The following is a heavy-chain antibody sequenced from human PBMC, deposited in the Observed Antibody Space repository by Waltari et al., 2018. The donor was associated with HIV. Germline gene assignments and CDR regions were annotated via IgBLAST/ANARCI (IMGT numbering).Heavy chain of an antibody. V-gene: IGHV1-2*06. CDR1: GYTFTGYY. J-gene: IGHJ4*02. Sequence: QVQLVQSGAAVKKPGASVKVSCKASGYTFTGYYMHWVRQAPGQGLAWMGRINPNGGGTNYAQKLQGRVTMTRDTSISTAYMGLSRLRSDDTAVYYCAREGFDYWGQGTLVTISS. CDR3: AREGFDY. CDR2: INPNGGGT.